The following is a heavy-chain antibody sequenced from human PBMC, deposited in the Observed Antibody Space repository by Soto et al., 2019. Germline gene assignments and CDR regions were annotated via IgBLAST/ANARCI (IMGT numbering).Heavy chain of an antibody. CDR3: AKDSGGIAAARASSYMDV. CDR2: ISGSGGST. CDR1: GFTFSSYA. D-gene: IGHD6-13*01. Sequence: GGSLRLSCAASGFTFSSYAMSWVRQAPGKGLEWVSAISGSGGSTNYADSVKGRLTISRDNSKNPLYLQMNSLRAEDTAVYYCAKDSGGIAAARASSYMDVWGQGTTVTVSS. V-gene: IGHV3-23*01. J-gene: IGHJ6*03.